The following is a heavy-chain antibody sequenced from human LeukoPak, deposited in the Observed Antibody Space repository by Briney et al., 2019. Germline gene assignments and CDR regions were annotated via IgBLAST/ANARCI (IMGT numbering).Heavy chain of an antibody. CDR2: IKQDGSEK. J-gene: IGHJ6*02. D-gene: IGHD6-19*01. Sequence: GGSLRLSCAASGFTFSSYWMSWVRQAPGKGLEWVANIKQDGSEKYYVDSVKGRFTISRDNAKNSLYLQMNSLRAEDTALYYCAKGVNSSGWYGQADYYYYGMDVWGQGTTVTVSS. CDR1: GFTFSSYW. V-gene: IGHV3-7*03. CDR3: AKGVNSSGWYGQADYYYYGMDV.